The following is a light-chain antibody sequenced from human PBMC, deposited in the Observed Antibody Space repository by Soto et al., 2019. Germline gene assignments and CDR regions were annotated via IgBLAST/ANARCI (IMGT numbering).Light chain of an antibody. Sequence: QSVLTQPASVSGSPGQSITISCTGTSSDVGGYNYVSWYQQYPGKAPKVMIYDVTNRPSGVSNRFSGSRSDNTASLTISGLQAEDEADYYCCSFTTSSTYVFGTGTKVTVL. CDR1: SSDVGGYNY. V-gene: IGLV2-14*01. J-gene: IGLJ1*01. CDR3: CSFTTSSTYV. CDR2: DVT.